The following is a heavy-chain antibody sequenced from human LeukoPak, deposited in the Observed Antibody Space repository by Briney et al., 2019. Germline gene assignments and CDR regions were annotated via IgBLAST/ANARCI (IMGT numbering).Heavy chain of an antibody. D-gene: IGHD2-2*01. CDR1: GYSFTSYW. CDR3: ARHSEDIVVVPAAMPDY. CDR2: IYPGDPDT. V-gene: IGHV5-51*01. Sequence: GESLKISCKGSGYSFTSYWIGWVRQMPGKGLEWMGIIYPGDPDTRYSPSFQGQVTISADKSISTAYLQWSSLKASDTAMYYCARHSEDIVVVPAAMPDYWGQGTLVTVSS. J-gene: IGHJ4*02.